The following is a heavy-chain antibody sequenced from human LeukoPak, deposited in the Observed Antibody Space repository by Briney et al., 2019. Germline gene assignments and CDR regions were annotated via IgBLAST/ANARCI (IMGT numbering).Heavy chain of an antibody. CDR3: ATYCSGGSCYLGGLSY. J-gene: IGHJ4*02. V-gene: IGHV4-34*01. CDR2: INHSGST. Sequence: SETLSLTCAVYGGSFSGYYWSWIRQPPGKGLEWIGEINHSGSTNYNPSLKSRVTISVDTSKNQFTLKLSSVTAADTAVHYCATYCSGGSCYLGGLSYWGQGTLVTVSS. D-gene: IGHD2-15*01. CDR1: GGSFSGYY.